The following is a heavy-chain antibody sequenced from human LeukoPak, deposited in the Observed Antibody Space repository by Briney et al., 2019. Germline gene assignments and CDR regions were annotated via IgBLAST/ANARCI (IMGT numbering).Heavy chain of an antibody. J-gene: IGHJ4*02. CDR1: GYTFTSYA. CDR3: ARADYYDSSGYAYFDY. D-gene: IGHD3-22*01. V-gene: IGHV1-46*01. CDR2: INPSGGST. Sequence: ASVKVSCKASGYTFTSYAMNWVRQAPGQGLEWMGIINPSGGSTSYAQKFQGRVTMTRDTSTSTVYMELSSLRSEDTAVYYCARADYYDSSGYAYFDYWGQGTLVTVSS.